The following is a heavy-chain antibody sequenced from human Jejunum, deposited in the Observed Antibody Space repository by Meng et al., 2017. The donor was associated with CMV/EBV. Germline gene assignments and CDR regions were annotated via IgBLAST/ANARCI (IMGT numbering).Heavy chain of an antibody. D-gene: IGHD3-10*01. CDR2: IYPRDSDT. J-gene: IGHJ4*02. V-gene: IGHV5-51*01. CDR3: ARGASMIRGVYFDY. CDR1: GFSFPHYW. Sequence: GFSFPHYWLAWVRQMPGKGLEWMGVIYPRDSDTRYSPSFQGQVTISADKSISTAYLHWSSLEASDTAMYYCARGASMIRGVYFDYWGQGTLVTVSS.